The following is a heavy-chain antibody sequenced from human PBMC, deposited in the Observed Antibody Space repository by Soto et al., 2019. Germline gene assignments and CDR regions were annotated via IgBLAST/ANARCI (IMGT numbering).Heavy chain of an antibody. CDR1: GFTFDDYA. Sequence: PGGSLRLSCAASGFTFDDYAMHWVRQAPGKGLEWVSGISWNSGSIGYADSAKGRFTISRDNAKNSLYLQMNSLRAEDTALYYCAKDIRRFLTNWFDPWGQGTLVTVSS. V-gene: IGHV3-9*01. J-gene: IGHJ5*02. D-gene: IGHD3-3*01. CDR3: AKDIRRFLTNWFDP. CDR2: ISWNSGSI.